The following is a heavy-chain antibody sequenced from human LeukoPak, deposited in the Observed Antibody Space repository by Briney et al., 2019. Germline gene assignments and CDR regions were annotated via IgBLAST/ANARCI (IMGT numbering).Heavy chain of an antibody. CDR2: IKQDGSEK. J-gene: IGHJ6*03. D-gene: IGHD3-10*01. V-gene: IGHV3-7*01. Sequence: GGSLRLSCAASGFTFSSYWMSWVRQAPGKGLEWVANIKQDGSEKYYVDSVKGRFTISRDNAKNSLYLQMNSLRAEDTAVYYCARYGSGSYYIFYYYYYYMDVWGKGTTVTVSS. CDR1: GFTFSSYW. CDR3: ARYGSGSYYIFYYYYYYMDV.